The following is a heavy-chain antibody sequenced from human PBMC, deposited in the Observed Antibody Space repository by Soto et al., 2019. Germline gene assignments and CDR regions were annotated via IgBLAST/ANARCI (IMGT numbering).Heavy chain of an antibody. CDR3: ARNPTVSSRYFQH. Sequence: ASVKVSCKASGYTFTSYEIIWVRQAPGQGLEWMGWISPYNANTNYAQKVQDRVTMTTDTSTSTAYMELRSLRSDDTAVYYCARNPTVSSRYFQHWGQGTLVTVSS. D-gene: IGHD4-17*01. CDR2: ISPYNANT. J-gene: IGHJ1*01. CDR1: GYTFTSYE. V-gene: IGHV1-18*01.